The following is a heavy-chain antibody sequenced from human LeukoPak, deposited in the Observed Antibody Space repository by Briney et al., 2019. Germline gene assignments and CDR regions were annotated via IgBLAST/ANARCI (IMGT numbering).Heavy chain of an antibody. CDR2: ISSSSSYI. Sequence: PGGSLRLSCAASGFTFSSYSMNWVRQAPGKGLEWVSSISSSSSYIYYADSVKGRFTISRDNAKNSLYLQMNSLRAEDTAVYYCARDKGYYDSSGYYYGGFDYWGQGTLVTVSS. J-gene: IGHJ4*02. CDR1: GFTFSSYS. V-gene: IGHV3-21*01. CDR3: ARDKGYYDSSGYYYGGFDY. D-gene: IGHD3-22*01.